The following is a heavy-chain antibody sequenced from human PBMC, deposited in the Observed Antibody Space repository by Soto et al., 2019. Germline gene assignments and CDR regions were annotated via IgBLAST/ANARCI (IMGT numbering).Heavy chain of an antibody. J-gene: IGHJ4*02. V-gene: IGHV1-69*01. D-gene: IGHD5-12*01. CDR1: GGTFSSYA. CDR3: ARSRGYSGYDKPGGGDY. CDR2: IIPIFGTA. Sequence: QVQLVQSGAEVKKPGSSVKVSCKASGGTFSSYAISWVRQAPGQGLEWMGGIIPIFGTANYAQKFQGRVTITADESTSTAYMELSSLRSEDTAVYYGARSRGYSGYDKPGGGDYWGQGTLVTVSS.